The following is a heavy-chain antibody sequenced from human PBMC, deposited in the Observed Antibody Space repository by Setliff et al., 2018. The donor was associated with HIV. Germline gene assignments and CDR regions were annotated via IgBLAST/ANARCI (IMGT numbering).Heavy chain of an antibody. CDR2: IYYSGVT. Sequence: SETLSLTCTVSGGSISSYYWNWIRQPPGKGLEWIGYIYYSGVTNYNPSLKSRVTISLDTSKNQFSLKLTSVTAADAAVYYCARDTSGGYWGQGTLVTVSS. CDR3: ARDTSGGY. CDR1: GGSISSYY. D-gene: IGHD3-10*01. V-gene: IGHV4-59*01. J-gene: IGHJ4*02.